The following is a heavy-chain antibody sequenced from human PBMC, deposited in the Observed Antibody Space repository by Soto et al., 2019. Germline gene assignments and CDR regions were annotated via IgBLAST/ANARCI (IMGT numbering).Heavy chain of an antibody. CDR2: IYHSGST. CDR1: GGSISSSNW. J-gene: IGHJ4*02. D-gene: IGHD7-27*01. V-gene: IGHV4-4*02. CDR3: ARDPPPGGLGGDY. Sequence: QVQLQESGPGLVKPSGTLSLTCAVSGGSISSSNWWSWVRQPPGKGLEWIGEIYHSGSTNYNPALKSRVTTPVAQSKNPFSLKLSSVTAADTAGYYCARDPPPGGLGGDYWGQGTLVTVSS.